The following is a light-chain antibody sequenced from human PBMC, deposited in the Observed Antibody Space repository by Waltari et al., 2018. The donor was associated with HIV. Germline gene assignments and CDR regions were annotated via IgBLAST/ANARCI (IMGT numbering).Light chain of an antibody. V-gene: IGLV1-40*01. CDR2: GNN. Sequence: QSVLTQPPSVFGAPGQRVTISCTGSSSNIGADYDVQWYQQVPGTAPKLLIYGNNNRPSGVPDLFSGSKSGTSASLAITGLQAEDEADYYCQSYDSGLSGVVFGGGTRLTVL. CDR3: QSYDSGLSGVV. CDR1: SSNIGADYD. J-gene: IGLJ2*01.